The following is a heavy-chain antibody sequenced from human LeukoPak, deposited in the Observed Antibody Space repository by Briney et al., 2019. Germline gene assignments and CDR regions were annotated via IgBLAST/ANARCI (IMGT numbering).Heavy chain of an antibody. J-gene: IGHJ4*02. CDR2: LYSSGYS. V-gene: IGHV3-66*01. CDR3: ARGDTSSWYYFDY. CDR1: GFSVSSNY. D-gene: IGHD6-13*01. Sequence: GGSLRLSCAASGFSVSSNYMSWVRQAPGKGLEWVSVLYSSGYSKYADSVKGRFSISRDNSENTLSLQMNSLRAEDTAVYYCARGDTSSWYYFDYWGQGTLVTVSS.